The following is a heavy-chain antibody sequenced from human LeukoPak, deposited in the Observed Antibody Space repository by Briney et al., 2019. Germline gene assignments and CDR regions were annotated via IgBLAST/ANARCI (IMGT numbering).Heavy chain of an antibody. CDR2: IYTSGST. Sequence: SETLSLTCTVSGGSISSYYWSWIRQPAGKGLEWIGRIYTSGSTNYNPSLKSRVTMSVDTPKSQFSLKLSSVTAADTAVYYCARDAYYDFWSGYPSFDYWGQGTLVTVSS. V-gene: IGHV4-4*07. J-gene: IGHJ4*02. CDR1: GGSISSYY. D-gene: IGHD3-3*01. CDR3: ARDAYYDFWSGYPSFDY.